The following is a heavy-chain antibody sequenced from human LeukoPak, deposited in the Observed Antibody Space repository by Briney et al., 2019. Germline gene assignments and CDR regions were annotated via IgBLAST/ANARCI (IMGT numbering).Heavy chain of an antibody. J-gene: IGHJ5*02. Sequence: ASVKVSCKASGYTFTSYGISWVRQAPGQGLEWMGWISAYNGNTNYAQKLQGRVTMTTDTSTSTAYMELRSLRSDDTAVYYCARHNEYSSSSDWFDPWGQGTLVTVSS. V-gene: IGHV1-18*01. CDR3: ARHNEYSSSSDWFDP. CDR2: ISAYNGNT. CDR1: GYTFTSYG. D-gene: IGHD6-6*01.